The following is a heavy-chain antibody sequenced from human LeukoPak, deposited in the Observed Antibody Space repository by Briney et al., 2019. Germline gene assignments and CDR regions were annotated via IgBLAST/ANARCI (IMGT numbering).Heavy chain of an antibody. Sequence: PGGSLRLSCAASGFTFSSYAMHWVRQAPGKGLEWVAVISYDGSNKYYADSVKGRFTISRDNSKNTLYLQMNSLRAEDTAVYYCARGNAITIFGVVTSANDAFDIWGQGTMVTVSS. J-gene: IGHJ3*02. CDR1: GFTFSSYA. D-gene: IGHD3-3*01. V-gene: IGHV3-30-3*01. CDR3: ARGNAITIFGVVTSANDAFDI. CDR2: ISYDGSNK.